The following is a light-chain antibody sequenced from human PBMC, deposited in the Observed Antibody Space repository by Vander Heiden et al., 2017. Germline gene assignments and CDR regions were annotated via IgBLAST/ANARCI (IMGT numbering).Light chain of an antibody. V-gene: IGLV1-44*01. CDR2: SFY. CDR3: AVWDDNLNGWV. Sequence: QSLLTQPPSASGTPGQRVIISCSGSSSNIGTNTVTWYQHLPGTAPKFLIYSFYQRPSGVPDRFSGSKSGTSASLAISGLQPEDEADYYCAVWDDNLNGWVFGGGTKLTVL. CDR1: SSNIGTNT. J-gene: IGLJ3*02.